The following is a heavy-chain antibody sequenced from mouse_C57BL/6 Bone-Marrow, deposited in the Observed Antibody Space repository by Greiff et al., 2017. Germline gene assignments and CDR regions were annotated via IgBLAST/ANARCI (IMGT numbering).Heavy chain of an antibody. D-gene: IGHD3-3*01. CDR2: ISDGGSYT. Sequence: DVHLVESGGGLVKPGGSLKLSCAASGFTFSSYAMSWVRQTPEKRLEWVATISDGGSYTYYPDNVKGRFTISRDTAKNNLYLQMSHLKSGDTAMYYCARGAGTWGYYFDYWGQGTTLTVSS. CDR3: ARGAGTWGYYFDY. V-gene: IGHV5-4*01. J-gene: IGHJ2*01. CDR1: GFTFSSYA.